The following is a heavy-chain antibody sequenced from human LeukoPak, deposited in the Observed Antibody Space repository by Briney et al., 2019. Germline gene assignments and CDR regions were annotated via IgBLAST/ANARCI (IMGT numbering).Heavy chain of an antibody. Sequence: GGSLRLSCAASGFTFSSYWTNWVRQAPGKGPEWVANIKPDGSEKKYVEYVKGRFTISRDNAKNSLYLQMNSLRDDDTAVYYCARGASVNVFDIWGQGTMVTVSS. J-gene: IGHJ3*02. CDR2: IKPDGSEK. CDR1: GFTFSSYW. V-gene: IGHV3-7*01. D-gene: IGHD4-17*01. CDR3: ARGASVNVFDI.